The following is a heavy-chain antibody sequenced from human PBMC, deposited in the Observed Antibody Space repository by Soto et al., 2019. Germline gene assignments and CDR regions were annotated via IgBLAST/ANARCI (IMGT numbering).Heavy chain of an antibody. CDR1: GFSLSTSGMC. V-gene: IGHV2-70*11. Sequence: SGPTLVNPTQTLTLTCTFSGFSLSTSGMCVSWIRQPPGKALEWLARIDWDDDKYYSTSLKTRLTISKDTSKNQVVLTMTNMGPVDTATYYCAWFYMVRGVKVVDYWGQGTLVTVSS. CDR2: IDWDDDK. J-gene: IGHJ4*02. CDR3: AWFYMVRGVKVVDY. D-gene: IGHD3-10*01.